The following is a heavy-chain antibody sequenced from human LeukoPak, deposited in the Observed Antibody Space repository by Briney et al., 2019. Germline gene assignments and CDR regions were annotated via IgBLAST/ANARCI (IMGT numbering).Heavy chain of an antibody. CDR1: GGSISSSSYY. D-gene: IGHD3-22*01. CDR2: IYYSGST. CDR3: ARRRYYDSTGYFE. V-gene: IGHV4-39*02. Sequence: ETLSLTCTVSGGSISSSSYYWGWIRQPPGKGLEWIGSIYYSGSTYYNPFLKSRVFISIDTSKNYFSLNLNFVTAADTAVYYCARRRYYDSTGYFEWGRGSLVTVSS. J-gene: IGHJ1*01.